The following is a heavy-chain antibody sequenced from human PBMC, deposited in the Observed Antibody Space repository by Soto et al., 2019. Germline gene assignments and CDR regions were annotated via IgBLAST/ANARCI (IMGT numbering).Heavy chain of an antibody. Sequence: ASVKVSCKASGYTFTNYAMHWVHQAPGQRLEWMGWINAGNGNTKYSQKFQGRVTITRDTSASTAYMELSSLRSEDTAVYYCARDRGSSSGWYNWFDPWGQGTLVTVSS. J-gene: IGHJ5*02. D-gene: IGHD6-19*01. CDR3: ARDRGSSSGWYNWFDP. V-gene: IGHV1-3*01. CDR1: GYTFTNYA. CDR2: INAGNGNT.